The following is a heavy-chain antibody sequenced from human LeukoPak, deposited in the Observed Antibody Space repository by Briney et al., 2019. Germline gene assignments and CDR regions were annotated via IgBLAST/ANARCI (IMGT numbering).Heavy chain of an antibody. V-gene: IGHV4-39*07. Sequence: SETLSLTCTVSGGSISSSSYYWGWIRQPPGKGLEWIGSIYYSGSTYYNPSLKSQVTISVDTSKNQFSLKLSSVTAADTAVYYCARDSSGWNDYWGQGTLVTVSS. D-gene: IGHD6-19*01. CDR3: ARDSSGWNDY. J-gene: IGHJ4*02. CDR2: IYYSGST. CDR1: GGSISSSSYY.